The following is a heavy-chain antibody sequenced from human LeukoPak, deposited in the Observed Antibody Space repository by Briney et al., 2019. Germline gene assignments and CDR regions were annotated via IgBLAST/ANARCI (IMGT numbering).Heavy chain of an antibody. D-gene: IGHD7-27*01. Sequence: PGGSLRLSCAASGFTFEDYDMSWVRQAPGKGLGWVSGINWNGGRTGYGDSVKGRFTISRDNAKNSLFLEMNSLRAEDTAFYYCARDGETWGQGTLVIVSS. CDR3: ARDGET. CDR1: GFTFEDYD. CDR2: INWNGGRT. J-gene: IGHJ5*02. V-gene: IGHV3-20*04.